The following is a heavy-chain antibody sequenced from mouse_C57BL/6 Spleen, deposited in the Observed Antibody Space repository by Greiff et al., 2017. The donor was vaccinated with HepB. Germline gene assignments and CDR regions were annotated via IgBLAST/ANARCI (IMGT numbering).Heavy chain of an antibody. CDR1: GFTFSSYA. D-gene: IGHD1-1*01. CDR2: ISSGGDYI. CDR3: TRDRYYGSSQGY. J-gene: IGHJ2*01. V-gene: IGHV5-9-1*02. Sequence: EVKVIESGEGLVKPGGSLKLSCAASGFTFSSYAMSWVRQTPEKRLEWVAYISSGGDYIYYADTVKGRFTISRDNARNTLYLQMSSLKSEDTAMYYCTRDRYYGSSQGYWGQGTTLTVSS.